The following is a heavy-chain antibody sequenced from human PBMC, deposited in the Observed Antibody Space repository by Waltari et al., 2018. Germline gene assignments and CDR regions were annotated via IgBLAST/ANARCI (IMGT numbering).Heavy chain of an antibody. V-gene: IGHV1-24*01. Sequence: QVQLVQAGDAVRKPGASVKVPYKVSGYPLTELSMHRSRQAPGKGLEWMGGFDPEDGETIYAQKFQGRVTMTEDTSTDTAYMELSSLRSEDTAVYYCATVMGGYSGYDYWGQGTLVTVSS. CDR3: ATVMGGYSGYDY. J-gene: IGHJ4*02. D-gene: IGHD5-12*01. CDR1: GYPLTELS. CDR2: FDPEDGET.